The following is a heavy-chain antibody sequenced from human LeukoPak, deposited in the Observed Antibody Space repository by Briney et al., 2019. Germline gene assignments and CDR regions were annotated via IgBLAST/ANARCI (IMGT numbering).Heavy chain of an antibody. Sequence: GGSLRLSCAASGFTFSSYSMNWVRQAPGKGLEWVSSISSSNSYIYYADSVKGRSTISRDNAKNSLYLQMNSLRAEDTAVYYCARDGIVGATAFDYWGQGTLVTVSS. D-gene: IGHD1-26*01. J-gene: IGHJ4*02. CDR3: ARDGIVGATAFDY. CDR1: GFTFSSYS. V-gene: IGHV3-21*01. CDR2: ISSSNSYI.